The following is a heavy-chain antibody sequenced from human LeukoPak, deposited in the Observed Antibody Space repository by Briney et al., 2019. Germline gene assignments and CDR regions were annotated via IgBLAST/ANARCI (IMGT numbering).Heavy chain of an antibody. Sequence: SETLSLTCTLSGGSISSNNYYWGWIRQTPGKGLEWIGSIYYSGNTNYNPSLRSRVTMSIDTSKNQFSLKLSSVTAADTAVYYCARGSSAFDIWGQGTMVTVSS. CDR3: ARGSSAFDI. V-gene: IGHV4-39*07. CDR1: GGSISSNNYY. CDR2: IYYSGNT. J-gene: IGHJ3*02.